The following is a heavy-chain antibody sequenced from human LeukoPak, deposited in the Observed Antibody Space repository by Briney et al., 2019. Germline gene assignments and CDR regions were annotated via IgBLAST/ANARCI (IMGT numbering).Heavy chain of an antibody. Sequence: PGGSLRLSCAASGFTFSGYAMHWVRQTAGRGLEWVSFIRYDGSNKYYADSVKGRFTISRDNAKNSLYLQMNSLRAEDTAVYYCARDKIVGATHFDYWGQGTLVTVSS. CDR3: ARDKIVGATHFDY. CDR1: GFTFSGYA. J-gene: IGHJ4*02. CDR2: IRYDGSNK. V-gene: IGHV3-30*02. D-gene: IGHD1-26*01.